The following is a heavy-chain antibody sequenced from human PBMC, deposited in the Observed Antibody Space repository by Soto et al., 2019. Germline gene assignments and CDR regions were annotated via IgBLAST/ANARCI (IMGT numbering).Heavy chain of an antibody. CDR2: IYYNVNT. J-gene: IGHJ2*01. V-gene: IGHV4-59*08. CDR3: ARHVPYYDILTGYENNWYFDL. D-gene: IGHD3-9*01. Sequence: SETLSLTCTVSGGSISSYYWSWIRQPPGKGLEWIGYIYYNVNTNYNPSLKSRVTISVDTSKNQFSLKLSSVTAVDTAVYYCARHVPYYDILTGYENNWYFDLWGRGTLVTVSS. CDR1: GGSISSYY.